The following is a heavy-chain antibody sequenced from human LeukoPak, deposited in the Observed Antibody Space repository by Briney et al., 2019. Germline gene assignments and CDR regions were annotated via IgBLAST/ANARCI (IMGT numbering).Heavy chain of an antibody. Sequence: GGSLRLSCAASGFTFSSYGMHWVRQAPGKGLEWVAVISYDGSNKYYADSVKGRFTISRDNSKNTLYLQMNSLRAEDTAVYYCAKDHGIAAAAPDYWGQGTLVTVSS. V-gene: IGHV3-30*18. D-gene: IGHD6-13*01. J-gene: IGHJ4*02. CDR3: AKDHGIAAAAPDY. CDR1: GFTFSSYG. CDR2: ISYDGSNK.